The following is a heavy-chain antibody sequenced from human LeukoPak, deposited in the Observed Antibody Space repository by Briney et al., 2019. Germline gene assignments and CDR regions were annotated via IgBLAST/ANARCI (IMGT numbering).Heavy chain of an antibody. D-gene: IGHD5-12*01. V-gene: IGHV1-8*03. CDR3: ASYSGYAQ. Sequence: ASVKVSCKASGYTFSSYDVNWVRQPPGQGLEWMGWMNPNSGNTGYAQKFQGRVTISRNTSITTAYMELSGLTSEDTAVYYCASYSGYAQWGQGTLVTVSS. J-gene: IGHJ4*02. CDR1: GYTFSSYD. CDR2: MNPNSGNT.